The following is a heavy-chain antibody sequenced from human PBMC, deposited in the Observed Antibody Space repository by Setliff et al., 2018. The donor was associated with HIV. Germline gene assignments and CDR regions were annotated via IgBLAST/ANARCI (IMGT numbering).Heavy chain of an antibody. CDR2: INPNSGST. CDR1: GYTFTAYY. Sequence: ASVKVSCKAYGYTFTAYYMHWVRQAPGQGLEWMGWINPNSGSTNYAQKFRGRVTMTRDTSINTAHMYLSSLRSDDTAIYFCATLDYWGQGTLVTVSS. J-gene: IGHJ4*02. V-gene: IGHV1-2*02. CDR3: ATLDY.